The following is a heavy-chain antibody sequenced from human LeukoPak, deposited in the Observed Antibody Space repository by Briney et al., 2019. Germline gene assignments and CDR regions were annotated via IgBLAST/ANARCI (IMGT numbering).Heavy chain of an antibody. V-gene: IGHV3-11*01. Sequence: PGGSLRLSCAASGFTFSDYHMSWIRQAPGKGLEWVSYISSSGSTIYYADSVKGRFTISRDNAKNSLYLQMNSLRAEDTAVYYCARDRVNYYYGSGSTSLFDYWGQGTLVTVSS. CDR1: GFTFSDYH. J-gene: IGHJ4*02. CDR2: ISSSGSTI. CDR3: ARDRVNYYYGSGSTSLFDY. D-gene: IGHD3-10*01.